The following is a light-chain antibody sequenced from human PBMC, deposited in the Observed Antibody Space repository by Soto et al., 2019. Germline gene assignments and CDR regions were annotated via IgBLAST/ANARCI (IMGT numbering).Light chain of an antibody. CDR2: GAS. CDR3: QEYNSYWT. V-gene: IGKV3-20*01. CDR1: HSLSSSY. Sequence: EIVLTQSPGTLSLSLGERATLSCRASHSLSSSYLAWYQQKPGQAPRLLIYGASSRATGIPDRFSGSGSGTDFTLTISSLQPDDFGTYYCQEYNSYWTFGQGTKVNIK. J-gene: IGKJ1*01.